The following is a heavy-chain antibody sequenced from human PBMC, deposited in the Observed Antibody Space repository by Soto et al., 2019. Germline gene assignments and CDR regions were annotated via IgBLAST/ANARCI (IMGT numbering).Heavy chain of an antibody. V-gene: IGHV4-4*07. CDR3: ARGGAAAGTYYYYGMDV. D-gene: IGHD6-13*01. J-gene: IGHJ6*02. Sequence: NPSETLSLTCTVSGGSISSYYWSWIRQPAGKGLEWIGRIYTSGSTNYNPSLKSRVTMSVDTSKNQFSLKLSSVTAADTAVYYCARGGAAAGTYYYYGMDVWGQGTTVTVSS. CDR2: IYTSGST. CDR1: GGSISSYY.